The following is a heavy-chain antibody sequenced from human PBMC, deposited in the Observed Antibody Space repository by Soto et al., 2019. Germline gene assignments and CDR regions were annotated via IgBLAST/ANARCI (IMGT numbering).Heavy chain of an antibody. D-gene: IGHD1-20*01. J-gene: IGHJ4*02. CDR1: GDSITAYY. V-gene: IGHV4-59*08. CDR3: ARLNYYFHY. Sequence: QVQLQESGPGLVKPSETLSLTCTVSGDSITAYYWSWIRQPPGKGLEWIGYIYHAGNINYNPSLGSRVTMSVDTSRNRFSLKLKSVPAADTAMYYCARLNYYFHYWGQGTLVTVSS. CDR2: IYHAGNI.